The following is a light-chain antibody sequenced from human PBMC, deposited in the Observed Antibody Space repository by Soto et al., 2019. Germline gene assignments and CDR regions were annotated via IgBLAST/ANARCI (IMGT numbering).Light chain of an antibody. Sequence: DVVMTQSPLSLPVTLGQPASISCRSSQSLVSSGGNTFLNWFQQRPGQSPRRLISQVSIPDSGVPDRFSGRGSGTYFTLRISRVEAEDVGTYYCMQGIPLPYTVGQGTKLEIK. V-gene: IGKV2-30*01. CDR2: QVS. CDR3: MQGIPLPYT. CDR1: QSLVSSGGNTF. J-gene: IGKJ2*01.